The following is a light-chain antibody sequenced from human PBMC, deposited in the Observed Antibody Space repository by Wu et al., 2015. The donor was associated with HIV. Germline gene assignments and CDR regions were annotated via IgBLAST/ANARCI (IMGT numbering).Light chain of an antibody. Sequence: EIVLTQSPGILSLSPGERATLSCRASQRVGSRYLAWYQQKPGQAPRLLISAASSRATGIPDRFSGSGSGTDFTLTISRLEPEDFAVYYCQQYGSSPSYSFGQGTKLEIK. CDR1: QRVGSRY. J-gene: IGKJ2*03. CDR3: QQYGSSPSYS. CDR2: AAS. V-gene: IGKV3-20*01.